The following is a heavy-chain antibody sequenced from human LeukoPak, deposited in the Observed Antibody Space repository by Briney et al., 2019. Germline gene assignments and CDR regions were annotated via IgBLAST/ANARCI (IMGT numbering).Heavy chain of an antibody. CDR2: INCNLGNT. Sequence: GGSLRLSCAASGFTLADYAMHWVRQAPGKGLEWVSGINCNLGNTHYAHSFKGRFTISRDNAKNSLYLQMENLRPEDTALYYCAKAFRFLEWSQRRDLHSWGQGTLVTVSS. D-gene: IGHD3-3*01. J-gene: IGHJ4*02. CDR1: GFTLADYA. CDR3: AKAFRFLEWSQRRDLHS. V-gene: IGHV3-9*01.